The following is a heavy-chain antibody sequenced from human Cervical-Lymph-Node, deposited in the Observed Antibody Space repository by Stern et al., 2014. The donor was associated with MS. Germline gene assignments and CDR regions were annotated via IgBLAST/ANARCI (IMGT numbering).Heavy chain of an antibody. CDR1: GFPVSRGY. J-gene: IGHJ4*02. D-gene: IGHD1-1*01. CDR2: ITNVGST. CDR3: ARDTSSPERSDW. V-gene: IGHV3-53*01. Sequence: EVQLEESGGGVIQPGGSLRLSCTASGFPVSRGYMTWVRQAPGKGLEWVSLITNVGSTFYTDSVKGRFTISRDDSKNTVYLHMTSRRAEDTAMYYCARDTSSPERSDWWGQGTLVTVSS.